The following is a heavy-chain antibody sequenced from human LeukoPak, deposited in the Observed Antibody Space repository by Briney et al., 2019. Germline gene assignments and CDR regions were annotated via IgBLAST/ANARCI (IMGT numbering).Heavy chain of an antibody. CDR1: GYTFTSYA. CDR2: IRTSTGSP. V-gene: IGHV7-4-1*02. D-gene: IGHD6-19*01. Sequence: ASVKVSCKASGYTFTSYAINWVRQAPGQGLEYMGWIRTSTGSPTYAQGFTGRFVFSLDTSVNTAYLQISSLKAEDTAVYYCAKAPYSSGWTTFDYWGQGTLVTVSS. CDR3: AKAPYSSGWTTFDY. J-gene: IGHJ4*02.